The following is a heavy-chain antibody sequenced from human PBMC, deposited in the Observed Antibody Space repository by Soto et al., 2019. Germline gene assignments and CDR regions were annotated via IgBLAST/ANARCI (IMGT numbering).Heavy chain of an antibody. D-gene: IGHD6-6*01. Sequence: QVQLQESGPGLVEPSGTLSLTCTVSSGVSSGIWWNWVRQPPGKGLEWIGEIYHSGNTNYNPSLKSRVTMSVEESKNQFSLTLSSVTAADTAIYYCVRAARLSPFDRWGRGTLLTVSS. V-gene: IGHV4-4*02. CDR1: SGVSSGIW. J-gene: IGHJ4*02. CDR2: IYHSGNT. CDR3: VRAARLSPFDR.